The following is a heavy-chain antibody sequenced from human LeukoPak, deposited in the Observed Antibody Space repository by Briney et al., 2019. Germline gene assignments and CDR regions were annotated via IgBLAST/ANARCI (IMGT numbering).Heavy chain of an antibody. V-gene: IGHV4-30-2*01. CDR3: ASLLGYCSSTSCLEYFQH. Sequence: SETLSLTCTVSGGSISSGGYYWSWIRQPPGKGLEWIGYIYHSGSTYYNPSLKSRVTISVDRSKNQFSLKLSSVTAADTAVYYCASLLGYCSSTSCLEYFQHWGQGTLVTVSS. D-gene: IGHD2-2*01. CDR2: IYHSGST. J-gene: IGHJ1*01. CDR1: GGSISSGGYY.